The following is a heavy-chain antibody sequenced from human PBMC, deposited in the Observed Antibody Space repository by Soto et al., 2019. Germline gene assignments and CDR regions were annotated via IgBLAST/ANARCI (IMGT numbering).Heavy chain of an antibody. D-gene: IGHD4-17*01. CDR3: SRPISASGASVLVDC. V-gene: IGHV1-2*06. CDR2: INPNSGDT. Sequence: QVQLLQSGAEVKEPAASVKVSCKASGYTFTDYNMYWVRQAPGQGLEWMGRINPNSGDTNYARKFQGRVTMTRDTYINTAYMDLSRMISDDKAVDYCSRPISASGASVLVDCWGQGTLVTVSS. CDR1: GYTFTDYN. J-gene: IGHJ4*02.